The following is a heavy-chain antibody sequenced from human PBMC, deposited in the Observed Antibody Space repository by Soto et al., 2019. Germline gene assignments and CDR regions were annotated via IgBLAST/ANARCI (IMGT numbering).Heavy chain of an antibody. CDR1: GGSISSSSYY. V-gene: IGHV4-39*01. D-gene: IGHD4-17*01. J-gene: IGHJ4*02. CDR2: IYYSGST. Sequence: PSETLSLTCTVSGGSISSSSYYWGWIRQPPGKGLEWIGSIYYSGSTYYNPSLKGRVTISVDTSKNQFSLKLSSVTAADTAVYYCARLGLYVSTVVDYWGQGTLVTVSS. CDR3: ARLGLYVSTVVDY.